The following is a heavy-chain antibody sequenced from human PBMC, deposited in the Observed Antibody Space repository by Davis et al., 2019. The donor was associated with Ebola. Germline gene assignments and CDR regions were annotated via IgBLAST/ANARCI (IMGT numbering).Heavy chain of an antibody. V-gene: IGHV1-46*01. CDR1: GYTFTSYY. Sequence: ASVKVSCKASGYTFTSYYMHWVRQAPGQGLEWMGIINPSGGSTSYAQKFQGRVTMTRDTSTSTVYMELNSLRAEDTAVYYCARRGLVVVPAAGQGDYYYYMDVWGQGTKVTVSS. J-gene: IGHJ6*03. D-gene: IGHD2-2*01. CDR3: ARRGLVVVPAAGQGDYYYYMDV. CDR2: INPSGGST.